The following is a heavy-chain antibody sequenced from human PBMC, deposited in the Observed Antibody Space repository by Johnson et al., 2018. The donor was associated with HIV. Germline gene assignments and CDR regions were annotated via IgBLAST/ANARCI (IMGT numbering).Heavy chain of an antibody. CDR2: IKSKTDGGTT. V-gene: IGHV3-15*01. Sequence: VQLVESGGDLVIPGGSLRLSCAASGFTFTYAWMSWVRQAPGKGLEWVGRIKSKTDGGTTDYAAPVKGRFTISRDDSKNTLYLQKNSLKTEDTAVYYCTTARNRLWSSSGWTGFWAFDIWGQGTMVTVSS. CDR3: TTARNRLWSSSGWTGFWAFDI. J-gene: IGHJ3*02. CDR1: GFTFTYAW. D-gene: IGHD6-19*01.